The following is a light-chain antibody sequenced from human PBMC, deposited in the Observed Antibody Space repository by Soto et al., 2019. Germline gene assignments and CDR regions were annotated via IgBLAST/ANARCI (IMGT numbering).Light chain of an antibody. J-gene: IGLJ1*01. CDR3: SSYTSSSTFYV. CDR1: SSAVGGYNY. V-gene: IGLV2-14*01. CDR2: EVS. Sequence: QSALTQPASVSGSPGQSITISCTGTSSAVGGYNYVSWYQQHPGKAPKLMIYEVSNRPSGVSNRFSGSKSGNTASLTISGLQAEYEADYYCSSYTSSSTFYVFGTGTKLTVL.